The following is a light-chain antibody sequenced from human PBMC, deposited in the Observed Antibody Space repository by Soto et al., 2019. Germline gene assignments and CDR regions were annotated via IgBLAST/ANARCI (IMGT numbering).Light chain of an antibody. CDR3: QQSYSIPYT. Sequence: DIQMTQSPFSLSASVGDRVTITCRTSQNIRSYMNWYQQKPGKAPEILIFGASRLQSGVPSRFSGSGSETDFTLTISSLQPEDFATYHCQQSYSIPYTFGQGTKLEIK. J-gene: IGKJ2*01. CDR2: GAS. V-gene: IGKV1-39*01. CDR1: QNIRSY.